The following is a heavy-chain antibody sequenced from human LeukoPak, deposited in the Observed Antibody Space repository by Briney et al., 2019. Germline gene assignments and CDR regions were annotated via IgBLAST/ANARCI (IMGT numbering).Heavy chain of an antibody. Sequence: GGSLRLSCAASGFTFSSYWMSWVRQAPGKGLEWVANIKHDGSEKYYVDSVKGRFTISRDNTMNSLYLQMSSLRAEDTAVYYCATDRGWRTSGYYLYYFEYWGPGTLVTFSS. CDR2: IKHDGSEK. J-gene: IGHJ4*02. CDR3: ATDRGWRTSGYYLYYFEY. D-gene: IGHD3-3*01. V-gene: IGHV3-7*01. CDR1: GFTFSSYW.